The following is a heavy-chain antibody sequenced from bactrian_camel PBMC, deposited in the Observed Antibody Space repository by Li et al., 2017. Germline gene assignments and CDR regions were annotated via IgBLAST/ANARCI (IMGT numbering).Heavy chain of an antibody. CDR3: AAGSLRFCALARHLYNY. J-gene: IGHJ4*01. CDR2: ISTDGGST. CDR1: GLAFSTSC. V-gene: IGHV3S1*01. D-gene: IGHD1*01. Sequence: HVQLVESGGGSVQAGGSLRLSCTASGLAFSTSCMGWFRQAPGEEREAVASISTDGGSTDYAGSVGGRFTISRDNAKNTLYLQMDSLKPEDTAMYYCAAGSLRFCALARHLYNYLGQGTQVTVS.